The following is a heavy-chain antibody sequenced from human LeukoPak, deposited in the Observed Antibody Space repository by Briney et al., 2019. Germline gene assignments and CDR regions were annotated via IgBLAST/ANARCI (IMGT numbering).Heavy chain of an antibody. D-gene: IGHD6-19*01. V-gene: IGHV1-3*01. J-gene: IGHJ5*02. Sequence: ASVKVSCKASGYTFTNFVIHWVRQAPGQRLEWLGWINPSNDDTKYSQKFQGRVTITRDTSTSTAYMELRSLRSDDTAVYYCARDSDMAVAGGSWFDPWGQGTLVTVSS. CDR3: ARDSDMAVAGGSWFDP. CDR1: GYTFTNFV. CDR2: INPSNDDT.